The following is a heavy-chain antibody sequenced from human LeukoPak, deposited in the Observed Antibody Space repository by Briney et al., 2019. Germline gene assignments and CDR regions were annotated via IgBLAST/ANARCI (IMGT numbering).Heavy chain of an antibody. CDR2: IYYSGST. V-gene: IGHV4-59*11. D-gene: IGHD6-19*01. J-gene: IGHJ5*02. CDR3: ARWGYISGWENNWFDP. CDR1: GGSISSHY. Sequence: SETLSLTCTVSGGSISSHYWSWIRQPPGKGLEWIGYIYYSGSTNYNPSLKSRVTISVDTSKNQFSLKLSSVTAADTAVYYCARWGYISGWENNWFDPWGQGTLVTVSP.